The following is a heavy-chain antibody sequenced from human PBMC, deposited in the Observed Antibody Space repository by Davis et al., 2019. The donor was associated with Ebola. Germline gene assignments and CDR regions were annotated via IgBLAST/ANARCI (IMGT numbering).Heavy chain of an antibody. D-gene: IGHD2-8*01. CDR2: ITTDGSTT. CDR3: ARDAGTNGNAYHDAFDI. Sequence: GESLKLSCAASGFTFSNYYMHWVRRAPGTGLEWVARITTDGSTTRYADSVKGRFTISRDDSKNTVYLQMNSLRAEDTAVYYCARDAGTNGNAYHDAFDIWGQGTTVTVSS. V-gene: IGHV3-74*01. J-gene: IGHJ3*02. CDR1: GFTFSNYY.